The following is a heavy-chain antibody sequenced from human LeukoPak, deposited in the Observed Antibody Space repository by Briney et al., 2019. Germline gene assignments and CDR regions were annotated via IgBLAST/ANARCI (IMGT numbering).Heavy chain of an antibody. CDR1: GFTFNSYI. D-gene: IGHD3-22*01. CDR3: ARISYDSSGYYDY. Sequence: PGGSLRLSCAASGFTFNSYIMSWVRQAPGMGLEWVASMRPGGGSTYYADSLKGRFTISRDNAKNTLYLQMNSLRAEDTAVYYCARISYDSSGYYDYWGQGTLVTVSS. V-gene: IGHV3-23*01. J-gene: IGHJ4*02. CDR2: MRPGGGST.